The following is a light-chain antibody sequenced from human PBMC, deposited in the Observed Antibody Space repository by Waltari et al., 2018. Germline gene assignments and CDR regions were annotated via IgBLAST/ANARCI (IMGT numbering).Light chain of an antibody. V-gene: IGLV2-23*02. Sequence: QSALTQPASVSGSPGQSITVSCIGTSNDIGSYNFVSWFQQHPGRAPKLMIYDVSVRPLGCATRFSGDKSGNAASLTISGLHAEDEADYYCFSYAGSNSFAFGGGTRVTVL. J-gene: IGLJ2*01. CDR1: SNDIGSYNF. CDR2: DVS. CDR3: FSYAGSNSFA.